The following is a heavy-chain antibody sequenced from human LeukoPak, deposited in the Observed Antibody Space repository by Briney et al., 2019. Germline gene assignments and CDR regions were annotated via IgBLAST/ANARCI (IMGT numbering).Heavy chain of an antibody. Sequence: SETLSLTCTVSGGSISSYYWSWIRQPAGKGLEWIGRIYTSGSTNYNPSLKSRVTMSVDTSKNQFSLKLSSVTAADTAVYYCARAAVVGTFNYYYYMDVWGKGTTVTISS. D-gene: IGHD6-19*01. CDR3: ARAAVVGTFNYYYYMDV. V-gene: IGHV4-4*07. CDR1: GGSISSYY. CDR2: IYTSGST. J-gene: IGHJ6*03.